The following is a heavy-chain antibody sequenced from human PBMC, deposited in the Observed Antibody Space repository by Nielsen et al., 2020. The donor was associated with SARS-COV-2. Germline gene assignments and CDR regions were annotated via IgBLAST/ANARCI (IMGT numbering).Heavy chain of an antibody. CDR2: INSDGSST. D-gene: IGHD3-22*01. Sequence: GESLKISCAASGFTFSSYWMHWVRQAPGKGLVWVSRINSDGSSTNYADSVKGRFTISRDNAKNTLYLQMNSLRAEDTAVYYCAKLPYYYDSSGTTTIDYWGQGTLVTVSS. V-gene: IGHV3-74*01. CDR3: AKLPYYYDSSGTTTIDY. CDR1: GFTFSSYW. J-gene: IGHJ4*02.